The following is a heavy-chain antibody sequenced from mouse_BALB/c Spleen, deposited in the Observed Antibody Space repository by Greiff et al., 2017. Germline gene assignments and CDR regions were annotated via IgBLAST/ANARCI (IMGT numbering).Heavy chain of an antibody. V-gene: IGHV1-80*01. CDR3: ARRAEMGAMDY. J-gene: IGHJ4*01. CDR2: IYPGDGDT. Sequence: VQLQQSGAELVRPGSSVKISCKASGYAFSSYWMNWVKQRPGQGLEWIGQIYPGDGDTNYNGKFKGKATLTADKSSSTAYMQLSSLTSEDSAVYFCARRAEMGAMDYWGQGTSVTVSS. D-gene: IGHD3-1*01. CDR1: GYAFSSYW.